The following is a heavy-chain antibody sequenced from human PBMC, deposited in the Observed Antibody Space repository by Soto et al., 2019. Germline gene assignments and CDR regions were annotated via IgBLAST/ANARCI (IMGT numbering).Heavy chain of an antibody. CDR1: GITFSGFW. J-gene: IGHJ4*02. CDR2: VDSAGSGT. Sequence: VPLVESGGGSVQPGGSLRLSCVASGITFSGFWMHWVRQVPGKGLVWVARVDSAGSGTSYADSVKGRFTISRDNAKNTLLLQMDSLRVEDTAVYYCASVFEHWGQGIAVTVSS. CDR3: ASVFEH. V-gene: IGHV3-74*01.